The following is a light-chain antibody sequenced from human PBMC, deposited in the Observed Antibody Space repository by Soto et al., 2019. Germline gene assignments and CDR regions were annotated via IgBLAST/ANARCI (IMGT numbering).Light chain of an antibody. Sequence: DIQMTQSPSTLSASVGDRVTITCRASQSISSWLAWYQQKPGKAPRLLIYDASYLERGVPSRFSGSGSGTEFTLTISDLQPYDLATYYCQQYNSFWTFGQGTKVEI. CDR2: DAS. CDR3: QQYNSFWT. J-gene: IGKJ1*01. V-gene: IGKV1-5*01. CDR1: QSISSW.